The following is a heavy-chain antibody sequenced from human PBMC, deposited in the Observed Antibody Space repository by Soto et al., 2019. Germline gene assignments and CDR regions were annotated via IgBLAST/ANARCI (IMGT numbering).Heavy chain of an antibody. CDR3: ARDNGFGESDV. CDR2: IRAYNGNT. Sequence: QVQLVQSGAEVKKPGASVKVSCKASGYSFTSYGISWVRQAPGQGREWMGWIRAYNGNTNYAQKLQGRVTITTDTSTSTAYMERRSLRSDDTAVYYCARDNGFGESDVWGQGTTVTVSS. V-gene: IGHV1-18*01. J-gene: IGHJ6*02. CDR1: GYSFTSYG. D-gene: IGHD3-10*01.